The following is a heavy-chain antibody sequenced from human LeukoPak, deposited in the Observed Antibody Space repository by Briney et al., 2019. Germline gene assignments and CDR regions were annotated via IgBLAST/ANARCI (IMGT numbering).Heavy chain of an antibody. V-gene: IGHV1-2*02. J-gene: IGHJ4*02. D-gene: IGHD3-16*01. Sequence: PEASVKVSCKASGYTFTGYYMHWVRQAPGQGLEWMGWINPNSGGTNYAQKFQGRVTMTRDTSISTAYMELSRLRSDDTAVYYCARVRYRLAETYIDYWGQGTLVTVSS. CDR3: ARVRYRLAETYIDY. CDR1: GYTFTGYY. CDR2: INPNSGGT.